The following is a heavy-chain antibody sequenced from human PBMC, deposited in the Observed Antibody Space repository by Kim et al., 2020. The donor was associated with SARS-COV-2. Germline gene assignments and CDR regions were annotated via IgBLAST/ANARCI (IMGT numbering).Heavy chain of an antibody. V-gene: IGHV4-34*01. J-gene: IGHJ6*02. CDR3: ARGVRIAADNYGMDV. D-gene: IGHD6-13*01. CDR2: INHSGST. CDR1: GGSFSGYY. Sequence: SETLSLTCAVYGGSFSGYYWSWIRQPPGKGLEWIGEINHSGSTNYNPSLKSRVTISVDTSKNQFSLKLSSVTAADTAVYYCARGVRIAADNYGMDVWGQGTTVTVSS.